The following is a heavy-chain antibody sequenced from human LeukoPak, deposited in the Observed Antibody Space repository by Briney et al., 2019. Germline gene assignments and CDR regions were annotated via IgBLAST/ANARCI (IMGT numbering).Heavy chain of an antibody. V-gene: IGHV4-59*12. CDR2: IYYSGST. Sequence: SETLSLTCTVSGGSISSYYWSWIRQPPGKGLEWIGYIYYSGSTNYNPSLRSRVTISVDTSKNQFSLKLSSVTAADTAVYYCARRPQYYCGSGSYYYYYYYMDVWGKGTTVTISS. CDR3: ARRPQYYCGSGSYYYYYYYMDV. D-gene: IGHD3-10*01. J-gene: IGHJ6*03. CDR1: GGSISSYY.